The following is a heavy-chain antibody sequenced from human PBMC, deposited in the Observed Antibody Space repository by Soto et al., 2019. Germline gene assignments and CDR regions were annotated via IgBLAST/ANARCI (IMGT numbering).Heavy chain of an antibody. CDR3: ARDGQTSGQGDY. Sequence: QVQLVESGGGLVKPGGSLTLSCAASGFSLSDYSMSWIRQAPGKGLEWVSYISSSISYTHYADSVKGRFTASRDNAKNSVFLHLNSLRAEDTSVYYCARDGQTSGQGDYWGQGTLVTVS. CDR1: GFSLSDYS. D-gene: IGHD2-8*02. V-gene: IGHV3-11*06. J-gene: IGHJ4*02. CDR2: ISSSISYT.